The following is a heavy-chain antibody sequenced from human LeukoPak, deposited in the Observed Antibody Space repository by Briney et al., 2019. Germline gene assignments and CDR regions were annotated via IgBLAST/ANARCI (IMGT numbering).Heavy chain of an antibody. CDR3: ARDPHSANY. Sequence: GGSLRLSCAASGFTFCNYWMHWVRRAPGKGLVWVSRINGDGTGTSYADSVKGRFTISRDNAKNTLYLQMNSLRGEDTAVYYCARDPHSANYWGQGTLVTVSS. CDR2: INGDGTGT. J-gene: IGHJ4*02. CDR1: GFTFCNYW. D-gene: IGHD2-15*01. V-gene: IGHV3-74*01.